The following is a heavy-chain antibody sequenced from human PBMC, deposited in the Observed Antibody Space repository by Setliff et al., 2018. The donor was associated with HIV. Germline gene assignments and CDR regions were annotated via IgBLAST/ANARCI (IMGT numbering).Heavy chain of an antibody. CDR2: INAGNGNT. CDR1: GYTSTSYA. CDR3: ARSRSRYYNFWSGYYVPPFDY. V-gene: IGHV1-3*01. J-gene: IGHJ4*02. D-gene: IGHD3-3*01. Sequence: ASVKVSCKASGYTSTSYAMHWVRQAPGQRLEWMGWINAGNGNTKYSQKFQGRGTITRDTSASTAYMELSSLRSEDTAVYYCARSRSRYYNFWSGYYVPPFDYWGQGTLVTVSS.